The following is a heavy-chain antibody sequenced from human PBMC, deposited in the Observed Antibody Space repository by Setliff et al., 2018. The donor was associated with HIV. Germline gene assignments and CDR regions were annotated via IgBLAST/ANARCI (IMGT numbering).Heavy chain of an antibody. V-gene: IGHV4-39*01. Sequence: SETLSLTCTVSGGSISSSSYYWDWIRQPPGKGLEWIGSIYYSGSTYYNPSLKSRVAISVDTSKNQFSLKLSSVTAADTAVYYCARGDYYDSSGYSLYYFDYWGQGTLVTVSS. J-gene: IGHJ4*02. CDR3: ARGDYYDSSGYSLYYFDY. CDR2: IYYSGST. D-gene: IGHD3-22*01. CDR1: GGSISSSSYY.